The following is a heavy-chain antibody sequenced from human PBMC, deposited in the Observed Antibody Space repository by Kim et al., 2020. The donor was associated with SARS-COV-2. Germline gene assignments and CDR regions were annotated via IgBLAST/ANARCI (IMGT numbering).Heavy chain of an antibody. J-gene: IGHJ4*02. CDR2: ISSSSSYT. V-gene: IGHV3-11*06. Sequence: GGSLRLSCAASGFTFSDYYMSWIRQAPGKGLEWVSYISSSSSYTNYADSVKGRFTISRDNAKNSLYLQMNSLRAEDTAVYYCARVRDGDYYDRYFDYWGQGTLVTVSS. D-gene: IGHD3-10*02. CDR3: ARVRDGDYYDRYFDY. CDR1: GFTFSDYY.